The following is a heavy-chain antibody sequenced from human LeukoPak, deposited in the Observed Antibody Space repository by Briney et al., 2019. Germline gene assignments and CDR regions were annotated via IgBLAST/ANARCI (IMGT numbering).Heavy chain of an antibody. V-gene: IGHV3-23*01. CDR3: AKRDRPCSGDCSAPYYFDY. CDR1: GFTFSSNA. Sequence: PGGSLRLSCAASGFTFSSNAMSWVRQAPGKGLEWVSSVSSSGRNTYYADSVKGRFTISRDNSENTVYLQMSSLRAEDTAVYYCAKRDRPCSGDCSAPYYFDYWGPGTLVTVSS. J-gene: IGHJ4*02. D-gene: IGHD2-21*02. CDR2: VSSSGRNT.